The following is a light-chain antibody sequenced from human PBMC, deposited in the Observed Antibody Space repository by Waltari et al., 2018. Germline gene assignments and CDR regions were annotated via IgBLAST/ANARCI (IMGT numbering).Light chain of an antibody. CDR1: TSDVGAYQY. Sequence: QSALTQPASVSGSPGQSITISCTGTTSDVGAYQYVSWYHQNPGKAPQLILFDVSTPPAGVYYRFSGSKSGSTASLTISGLQAGDEADYYCSSYTTSATWVFGGGTRVAVL. CDR2: DVS. V-gene: IGLV2-14*03. CDR3: SSYTTSATWV. J-gene: IGLJ3*02.